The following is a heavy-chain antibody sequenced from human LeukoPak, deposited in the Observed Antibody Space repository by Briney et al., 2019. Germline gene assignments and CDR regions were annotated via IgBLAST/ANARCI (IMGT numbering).Heavy chain of an antibody. D-gene: IGHD3-22*01. J-gene: IGHJ4*02. CDR1: GFTFGDYA. Sequence: GGSLRLSCTASGFTFGDYAMSWFRQAPGKGLEWVGFIRSKAYGGTTEYAASVKGRFTISRDDSKSIAYLQMNSLKTEDTAVYYCTRAWKGSSGYYYVFDYWGQGTLVTVSS. CDR2: IRSKAYGGTT. V-gene: IGHV3-49*03. CDR3: TRAWKGSSGYYYVFDY.